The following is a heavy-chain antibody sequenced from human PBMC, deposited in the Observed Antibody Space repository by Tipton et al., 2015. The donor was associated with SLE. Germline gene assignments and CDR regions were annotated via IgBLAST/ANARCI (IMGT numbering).Heavy chain of an antibody. Sequence: TLSLTCTVSGGSISRHYWNWLRQTPGKGLEWIGYIYYIGSTNYNTSLKSRVTISVDTSKNQFSLNMRSATAADTAIYYCASRPDYFDYWGQGTLVTVSS. CDR2: IYYIGST. CDR3: ASRPDYFDY. J-gene: IGHJ4*02. V-gene: IGHV4-59*11. D-gene: IGHD6-6*01. CDR1: GGSISRHY.